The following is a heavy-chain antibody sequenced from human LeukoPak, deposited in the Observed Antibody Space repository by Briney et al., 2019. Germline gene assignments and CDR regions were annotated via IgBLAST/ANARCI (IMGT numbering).Heavy chain of an antibody. Sequence: SETLSLTCAVSGGSISSNNWWSWVRQPPGKGLEWIGEIYHSGSTNYNPSLKSRVTISVDKSKNQFSLKLSSVTAADTAVYYCARDRGDSSGYLDDAFDIWGQGTMVTVSS. CDR1: GGSISSNNW. CDR3: ARDRGDSSGYLDDAFDI. D-gene: IGHD3-22*01. V-gene: IGHV4-4*02. CDR2: IYHSGST. J-gene: IGHJ3*02.